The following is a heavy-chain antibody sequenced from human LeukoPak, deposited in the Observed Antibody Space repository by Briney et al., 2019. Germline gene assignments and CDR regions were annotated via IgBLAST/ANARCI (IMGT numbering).Heavy chain of an antibody. J-gene: IGHJ5*02. D-gene: IGHD6-19*01. Sequence: SVKVSCKASGGTFSTYAISWVRQAPGQGLEWMGGIISLFRTANYAQKFQGRVTITADESTTTVHMELSSLRSEDTAIYYCAKQLRVSGTLVEFDLRGQGTLVTVSS. CDR2: IISLFRTA. V-gene: IGHV1-69*13. CDR3: AKQLRVSGTLVEFDL. CDR1: GGTFSTYA.